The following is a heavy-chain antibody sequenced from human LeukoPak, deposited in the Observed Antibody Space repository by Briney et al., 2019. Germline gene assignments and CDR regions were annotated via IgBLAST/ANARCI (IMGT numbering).Heavy chain of an antibody. Sequence: GGSLRLSCEASGFTITSYALHWVRQAPGKGLEWVAVISNVGSDKYYADSVKGRFTISRDNSKNTLYLQMNSLRPEDTAVYYCAGVRGVIITYFDYWGQGTLVTVSS. CDR1: GFTITSYA. D-gene: IGHD3-10*01. J-gene: IGHJ4*02. CDR3: AGVRGVIITYFDY. CDR2: ISNVGSDK. V-gene: IGHV3-30-3*01.